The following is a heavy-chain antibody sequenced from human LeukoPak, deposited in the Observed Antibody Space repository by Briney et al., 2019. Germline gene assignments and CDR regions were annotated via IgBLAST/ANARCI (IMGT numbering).Heavy chain of an antibody. D-gene: IGHD2-15*01. CDR2: ISAYNGNT. CDR3: ARGDCSGGSCYLYY. V-gene: IGHV1-18*01. J-gene: IGHJ4*02. CDR1: GYIFSSYD. Sequence: ASVKVSCKASGYIFSSYDINWVRQATGQGLEWMGWISAYNGNTNYAQKLQGRVTMTTDTSTSTAYMELRSLRSDDTAVYYCARGDCSGGSCYLYYWGQGTLVTVSS.